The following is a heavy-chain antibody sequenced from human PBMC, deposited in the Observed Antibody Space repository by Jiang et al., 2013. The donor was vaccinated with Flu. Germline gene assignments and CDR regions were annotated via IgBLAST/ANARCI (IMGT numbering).Heavy chain of an antibody. CDR1: GGSISSSSYY. CDR2: IYYSGST. Sequence: PGLLKPSETLSLTCTVSGGSISSSSYYWGWIRQPPGKGLEWIGSIYYSGSTYYNPSLKSRVTISVDTSKNQFSLKLSSVTAADTAVYYCARPSIAAAEGTDYWGQGTLVTVSS. J-gene: IGHJ4*02. CDR3: ARPSIAAAEGTDY. V-gene: IGHV4-39*01. D-gene: IGHD6-13*01.